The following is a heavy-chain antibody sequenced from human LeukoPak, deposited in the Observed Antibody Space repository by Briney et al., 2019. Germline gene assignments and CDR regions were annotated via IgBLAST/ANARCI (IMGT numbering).Heavy chain of an antibody. D-gene: IGHD2-15*01. CDR3: TRGILPYYYMDV. CDR1: GFTFGEYA. J-gene: IGHJ6*03. V-gene: IGHV3-49*04. Sequence: GGSLRLSCTASGFTFGEYAMSWVRQAPGKGLEWVGFIRSKAYGGTTEYAASVKGRFTISRDDSKSIAYLQMNSLKTEDTAVYYCTRGILPYYYMDVWGKGTTVTVSS. CDR2: IRSKAYGGTT.